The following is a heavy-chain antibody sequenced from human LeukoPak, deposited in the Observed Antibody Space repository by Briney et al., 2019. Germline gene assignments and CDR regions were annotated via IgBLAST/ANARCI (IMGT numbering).Heavy chain of an antibody. CDR1: GGSISSYY. CDR3: ARDAALYGFWSGYRAAGAFDI. D-gene: IGHD3-3*01. J-gene: IGHJ3*02. V-gene: IGHV4-59*01. Sequence: SETLSLTCTVSGGSISSYYWSWIRQPPGKGLEWIGYIYYSGSTNYNPSLKSQVTISVDTSKNQFSLKLSSVTAADTAVYYCARDAALYGFWSGYRAAGAFDIWGQGTMVTVSS. CDR2: IYYSGST.